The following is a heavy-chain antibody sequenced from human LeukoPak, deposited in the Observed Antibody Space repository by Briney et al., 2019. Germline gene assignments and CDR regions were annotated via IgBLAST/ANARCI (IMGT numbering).Heavy chain of an antibody. CDR3: ARDIGVSQFDY. CDR2: ISAYNGNT. V-gene: IGHV1-18*01. D-gene: IGHD3-10*01. CDR1: GYTFTSYG. J-gene: IGHJ4*02. Sequence: ASVKVSCKASGYTFTSYGISWVRQAPGQGLEWMGWISAYNGNTNYAQKLQGRVTMTTDTSTSTVYMELRSLTSDDTAMYYCARDIGVSQFDYWGQGPGSPSPQ.